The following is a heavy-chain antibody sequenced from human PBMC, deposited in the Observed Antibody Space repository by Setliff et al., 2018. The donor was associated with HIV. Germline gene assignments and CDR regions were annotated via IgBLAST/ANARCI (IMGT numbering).Heavy chain of an antibody. V-gene: IGHV1-46*01. CDR2: INPSGGLT. CDR1: AHPRYYY. Sequence: GASVKVSCKPSAHPRYYYMHWVRQVPGIGLQWMGVINPSGGLTDYPQKFQGRVTMTTDTSTNTIYMQLSSLTSEDTALYYCATGHYGSDSYYSIDHWGQGTLVTVPS. J-gene: IGHJ4*02. D-gene: IGHD3-10*01. CDR3: ATGHYGSDSYYSIDH.